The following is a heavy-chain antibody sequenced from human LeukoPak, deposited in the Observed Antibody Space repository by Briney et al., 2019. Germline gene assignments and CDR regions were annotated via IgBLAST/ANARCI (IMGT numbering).Heavy chain of an antibody. J-gene: IGHJ4*02. CDR1: GGSISSSSYS. D-gene: IGHD3-3*01. CDR3: ARLRFDFWGGYTHPYFDY. V-gene: IGHV4-39*01. CDR2: IYYSGTT. Sequence: PLETLSLTCTVSGGSISSSSYSWGWIRQPPGKGLEWIGSIYYSGTTYYNPSLKSRVTISVDTSKIQFSLKLSSVAATDTAVYFCARLRFDFWGGYTHPYFDYWGQGTLVTVSS.